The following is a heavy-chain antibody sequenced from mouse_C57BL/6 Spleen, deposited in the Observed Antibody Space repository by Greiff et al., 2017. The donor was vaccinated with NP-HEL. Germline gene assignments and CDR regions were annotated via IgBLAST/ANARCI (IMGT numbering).Heavy chain of an antibody. V-gene: IGHV2-2*01. CDR3: ARNLVGGAWFAY. J-gene: IGHJ3*01. D-gene: IGHD1-1*02. Sequence: QVQLQQSGPGLVQPSQSLSITCTVSGFSLTSYGVHWVRQSPGKGLEWLGVIWSGGSTDYNAAFISRLSISKDNSKSQVFFKMNSLQADDTAIYYCARNLVGGAWFAYWGQGTLVTVSA. CDR1: GFSLTSYG. CDR2: IWSGGST.